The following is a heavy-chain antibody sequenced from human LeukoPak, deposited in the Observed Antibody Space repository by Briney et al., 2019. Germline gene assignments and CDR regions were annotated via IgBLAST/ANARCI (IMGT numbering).Heavy chain of an antibody. Sequence: SETLSLTCGVYGGSFSDHYWSWVRQPPGKGLEWIGEINHSGSTNYKPSLKSRVTISVDTSKNQFSLKLSSVTAADTAVYYCVREDGYNGMDVWGQGTTVTVSS. CDR1: GGSFSDHY. J-gene: IGHJ6*02. CDR3: VREDGYNGMDV. V-gene: IGHV4-34*01. CDR2: INHSGST.